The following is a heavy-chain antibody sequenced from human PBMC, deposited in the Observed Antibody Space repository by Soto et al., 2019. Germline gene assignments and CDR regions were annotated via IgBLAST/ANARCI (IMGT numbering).Heavy chain of an antibody. V-gene: IGHV3-33*01. J-gene: IGHJ6*02. Sequence: QVQLVESGGGVDQPGRSLRLSCAASGFTFSSYGMHWVRHAPGKGLEWVAVIWYDGSNKYYADSVKGRFTISRDNSKNTLYLQMNSLRAEDTAVYYCASGFTLFGVEESGTMDVWGQGTTVTVSS. CDR2: IWYDGSNK. CDR1: GFTFSSYG. CDR3: ASGFTLFGVEESGTMDV. D-gene: IGHD3-3*01.